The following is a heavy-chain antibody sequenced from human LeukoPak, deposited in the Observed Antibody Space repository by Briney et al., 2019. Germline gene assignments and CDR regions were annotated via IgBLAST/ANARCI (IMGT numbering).Heavy chain of an antibody. CDR3: ARDVPSSGWYVFDY. CDR2: IYHSGST. Sequence: PSETLSLTCTVSGGSLSSGGYYWSWIRQPPGKGLEWIGYIYHSGSTYYNPSPKSRVTISVDRSKNQFSLKLSSVTAADTAVYYCARDVPSSGWYVFDYWGQGTLVTVSS. CDR1: GGSLSSGGYY. V-gene: IGHV4-30-2*01. J-gene: IGHJ4*02. D-gene: IGHD6-19*01.